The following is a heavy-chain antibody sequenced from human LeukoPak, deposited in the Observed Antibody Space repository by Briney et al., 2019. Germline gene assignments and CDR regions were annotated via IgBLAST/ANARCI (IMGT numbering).Heavy chain of an antibody. V-gene: IGHV1-24*01. J-gene: IGHJ4*02. CDR2: FDPEDGET. D-gene: IGHD4-23*01. CDR1: GYTLTELS. CDR3: ATNLHIGGGGVWTDY. Sequence: ASVKVSCKVSGYTLTELSMHWVRQAPGKGLEWMGAFDPEDGETIYAQKFQGRVTMTEDTSTDTAYMELSSLRSEDTAVYYCATNLHIGGGGVWTDYWGQGTLVTVSS.